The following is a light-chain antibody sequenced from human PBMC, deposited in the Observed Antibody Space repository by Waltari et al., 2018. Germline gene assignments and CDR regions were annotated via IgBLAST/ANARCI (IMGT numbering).Light chain of an antibody. Sequence: QSALTQPASVSGSPGQSITISCTGTSHDVGGYTYVSWYQQHPGKAPKVLIYDVNNRPSGVSNRFSGSKSGNTASLTISGLQAEDEADYFCSSYTSSTSVIFGGGTKVTVL. J-gene: IGLJ2*01. CDR3: SSYTSSTSVI. V-gene: IGLV2-14*03. CDR2: DVN. CDR1: SHDVGGYTY.